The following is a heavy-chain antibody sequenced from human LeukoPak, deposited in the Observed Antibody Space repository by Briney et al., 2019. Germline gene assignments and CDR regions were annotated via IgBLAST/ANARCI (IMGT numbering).Heavy chain of an antibody. CDR2: INQDGSEK. CDR3: AKYDTYNFDY. V-gene: IGHV3-7*05. CDR1: GFTFSSYW. J-gene: IGHJ4*02. Sequence: GGSLRLSCAASGFTFSSYWMSWVRQAPGKGLEWVANINQDGSEKYYADSVTGRFTISRDNAKNSLYMQMNSLRAEDTAVYYCAKYDTYNFDYWSQGTLVTVSS. D-gene: IGHD1-1*01.